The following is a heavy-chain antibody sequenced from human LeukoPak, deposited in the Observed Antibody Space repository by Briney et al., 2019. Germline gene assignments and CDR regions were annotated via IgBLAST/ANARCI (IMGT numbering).Heavy chain of an antibody. CDR2: ISSSSSYI. J-gene: IGHJ3*02. V-gene: IGHV3-21*01. Sequence: GGSLRLSCAASGFTFSSYGMNWVRQAPGKGLEWVSSISSSSSYIYYADSVKGRFTISKDNAKNSLYLQMNSLRAEDTAVYYCARKGWDAFDIWGQGTMVTVSS. D-gene: IGHD6-19*01. CDR1: GFTFSSYG. CDR3: ARKGWDAFDI.